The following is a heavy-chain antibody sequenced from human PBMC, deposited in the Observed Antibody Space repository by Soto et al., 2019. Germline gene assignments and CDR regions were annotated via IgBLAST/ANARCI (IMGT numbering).Heavy chain of an antibody. V-gene: IGHV4-34*01. J-gene: IGHJ4*02. CDR1: GGSFSGYY. Sequence: QVQLQQWGAGLLKPSETLSLTCAVYGGSFSGYYWSWIRQPPGKGLEWIGEINHSGSTNYNPSLKSRVTISVDTSEDQFSLTLSSVTAADTAVYYCARGGGITGTTGGLDYWGQGTLVTVSS. CDR3: ARGGGITGTTGGLDY. D-gene: IGHD1-20*01. CDR2: INHSGST.